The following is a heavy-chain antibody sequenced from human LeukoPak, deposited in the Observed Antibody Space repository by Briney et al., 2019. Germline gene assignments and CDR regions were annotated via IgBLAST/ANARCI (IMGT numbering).Heavy chain of an antibody. CDR2: ISYDGSNK. V-gene: IGHV3-30*03. CDR1: GFTFSSYG. Sequence: GGSLRLSCAASGFTFSSYGMHWVRQAPGKGLEWVAVISYDGSNKYYADSVKGRFTISRDNSKNTLYLQMNSLRAEDTAVYYCARGPYGLDYWGQGTLVTVSS. D-gene: IGHD2-2*03. CDR3: ARGPYGLDY. J-gene: IGHJ4*02.